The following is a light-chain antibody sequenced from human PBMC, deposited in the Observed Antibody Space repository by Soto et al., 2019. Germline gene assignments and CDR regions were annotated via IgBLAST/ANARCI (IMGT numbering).Light chain of an antibody. CDR1: SSDVGGFEY. CDR3: GSITRSSTSV. V-gene: IGLV2-14*01. CDR2: DVT. Sequence: ALSQPASVSGSPGQSITISCTGTSSDVGGFEYVSWYQHQPGKAPKLIIYDVTKRPSGVSNRFSGSKSGNTASLTISGIQAEDEGDYYCGSITRSSTSVFGTGTNVTVL. J-gene: IGLJ1*01.